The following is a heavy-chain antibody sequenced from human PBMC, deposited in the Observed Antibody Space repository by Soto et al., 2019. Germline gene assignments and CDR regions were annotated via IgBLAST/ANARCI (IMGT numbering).Heavy chain of an antibody. D-gene: IGHD3-10*01. V-gene: IGHV3-21*03. CDR1: GFTFNTYT. J-gene: IGHJ6*02. Sequence: PGGSLRLSCAASGFTFNTYTMNWVRQAPGKGLEWVSSITSGSTYIYYAESVKGRFTVSRDNANNSLYLQMNSLKTEDTAVYYCTRDRGFVYGGVDYYYYGMDVWGQGTTVTVSS. CDR3: TRDRGFVYGGVDYYYYGMDV. CDR2: ITSGSTYI.